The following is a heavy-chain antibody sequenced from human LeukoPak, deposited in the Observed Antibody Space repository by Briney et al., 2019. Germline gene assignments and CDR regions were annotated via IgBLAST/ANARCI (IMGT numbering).Heavy chain of an antibody. CDR1: GFTFSSYA. D-gene: IGHD2-21*02. J-gene: IGHJ4*02. CDR3: ARDPSAYCGGDCPPRY. Sequence: GGSLRLSCAASGFTFSSYAMHWVRQAPGKGLEWVAVISYDGNNKYYADSVKGRFTISRDNSKNTLYLQMNSLRAEDTAVYYCARDPSAYCGGDCPPRYWGQGTLVTVSS. V-gene: IGHV3-30-3*01. CDR2: ISYDGNNK.